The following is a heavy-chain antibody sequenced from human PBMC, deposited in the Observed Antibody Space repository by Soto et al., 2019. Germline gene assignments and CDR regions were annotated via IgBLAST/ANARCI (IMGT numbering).Heavy chain of an antibody. V-gene: IGHV1-69*13. CDR3: ATNNRASYHFDY. D-gene: IGHD3-16*02. CDR1: GGTFSSYA. J-gene: IGHJ4*02. Sequence: ASVKVSCKAFGGTFSSYAISWVRQAPGQGLEWMGGIIPLFGTTNYAPKFQGRVAITADERARTAYMDLSSLKSEDTAVYYCATNNRASYHFDYWGQGTLVTVSS. CDR2: IIPLFGTT.